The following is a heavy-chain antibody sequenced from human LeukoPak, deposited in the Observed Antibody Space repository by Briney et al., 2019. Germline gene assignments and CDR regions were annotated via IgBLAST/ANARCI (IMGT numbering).Heavy chain of an antibody. CDR2: VYYSGST. D-gene: IGHD4-23*01. V-gene: IGHV4-59*01. CDR3: ARDYAGNSYLDY. J-gene: IGHJ4*02. Sequence: PSETLSLTCTVSGGSISSYYWSWIRQPPGKGLEWIGYVYYSGSTDYNPSLESRVTISVDTSKSQFSLKLSSMTAADTDVYYCARDYAGNSYLDYWGQGTLVTVSS. CDR1: GGSISSYY.